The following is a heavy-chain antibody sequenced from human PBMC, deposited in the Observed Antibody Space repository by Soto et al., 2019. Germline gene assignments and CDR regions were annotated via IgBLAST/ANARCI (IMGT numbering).Heavy chain of an antibody. V-gene: IGHV4-31*03. J-gene: IGHJ4*02. D-gene: IGHD1-1*01. CDR2: IFYSGTT. Sequence: SESLSLTCTVSGGSISSGGYFWSWIRQPPGKGLEWIGNIFYSGTTYYNPSLKSRVTISVDTSKNQFSLKLSSVTAADTAVYFCARGVLYWGQGTLVTVSS. CDR1: GGSISSGGYF. CDR3: ARGVLY.